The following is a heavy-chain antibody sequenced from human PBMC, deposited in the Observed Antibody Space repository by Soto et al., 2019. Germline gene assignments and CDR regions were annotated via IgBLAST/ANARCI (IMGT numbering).Heavy chain of an antibody. CDR1: GGSMRSDGNY. D-gene: IGHD4-17*01. V-gene: IGHV4-31*03. CDR3: ARDFSYGDFYYYGMDV. CDR2: IFHSGAT. Sequence: SETLSLTCNVSGGSMRSDGNYWTWIRQHPGKGLEWLGNIFHSGATYYNPSLRRRLTISVDTSKNLFSLKLNSVTAADTAVYYCARDFSYGDFYYYGMDVWGQGTTVTVSS. J-gene: IGHJ6*02.